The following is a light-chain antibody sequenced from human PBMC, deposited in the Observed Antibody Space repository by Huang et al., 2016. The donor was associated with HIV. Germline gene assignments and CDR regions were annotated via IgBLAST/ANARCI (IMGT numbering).Light chain of an antibody. CDR3: QHYTNWPWFT. V-gene: IGKV3-15*01. Sequence: EIVMTQSPATLSVSPGERATLSCRASQSVSSNLAWYQQKPGQAPRLLIYGASTRATGIPARFSGSGSVTEFTLTISRLQSEDFAVYYCQHYTNWPWFTFGQGTKLDIK. CDR1: QSVSSN. CDR2: GAS. J-gene: IGKJ2*01.